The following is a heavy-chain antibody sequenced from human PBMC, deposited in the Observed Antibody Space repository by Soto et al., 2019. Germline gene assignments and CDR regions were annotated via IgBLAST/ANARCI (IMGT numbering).Heavy chain of an antibody. V-gene: IGHV1-69*13. Sequence: SVKVSCKASGDTFTSYGISWVRQAPGQGLEWMGGIIPIFGTANYAQKFQGRVTITADESTSTDYMELSSLRSEDTAVYYRARPGIVGATADAFDIWGQGTMVTVSS. J-gene: IGHJ3*02. CDR3: ARPGIVGATADAFDI. CDR2: IIPIFGTA. D-gene: IGHD1-26*01. CDR1: GDTFTSYG.